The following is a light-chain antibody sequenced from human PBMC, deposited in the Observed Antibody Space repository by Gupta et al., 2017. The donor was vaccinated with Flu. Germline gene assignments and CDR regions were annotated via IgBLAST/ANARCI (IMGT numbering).Light chain of an antibody. CDR1: GMHSGRNT. CDR3: AARDNSVNGHV. Sequence: ICCSGVGMHSGRNTANWYQQHSGQAPVLLMYGNDQRPSGIPDRFSGSRSGTSASLAISGLQSEDEADYYCAARDNSVNGHVFGTGTKVTVL. J-gene: IGLJ1*01. V-gene: IGLV1-44*01. CDR2: GND.